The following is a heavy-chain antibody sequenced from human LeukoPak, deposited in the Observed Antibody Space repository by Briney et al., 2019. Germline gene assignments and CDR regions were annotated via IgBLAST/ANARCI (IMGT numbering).Heavy chain of an antibody. J-gene: IGHJ4*02. Sequence: PGAPLRPPFAASGFNFRGHWMSWVRKAPGKGLERVANINQGGSDKYYVNSVKGRFTISRDNANNLLYLQMNILRGEDTAVYYCTRDRSRAEDDWGQGTLVTVSS. CDR1: GFNFRGHW. CDR2: INQGGSDK. V-gene: IGHV3-7*01. CDR3: TRDRSRAEDD. D-gene: IGHD1-14*01.